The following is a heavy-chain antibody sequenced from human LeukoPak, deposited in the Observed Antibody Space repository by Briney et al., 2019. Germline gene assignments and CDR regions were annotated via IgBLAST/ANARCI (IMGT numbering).Heavy chain of an antibody. Sequence: WASVKVSCKASGGTFSSYAISWVRQAPGQGLEWMGGIIPIFGTANYAQKFQGRVTITADKSTSTAYMELSSLRSEDTAVYYCARKGRYSYGPDAFDIWGQGTMVTVSS. V-gene: IGHV1-69*06. CDR1: GGTFSSYA. CDR2: IIPIFGTA. D-gene: IGHD5-18*01. CDR3: ARKGRYSYGPDAFDI. J-gene: IGHJ3*02.